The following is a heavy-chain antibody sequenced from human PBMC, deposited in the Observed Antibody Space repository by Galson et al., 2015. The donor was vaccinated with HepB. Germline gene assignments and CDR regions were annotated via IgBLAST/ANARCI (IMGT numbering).Heavy chain of an antibody. J-gene: IGHJ6*02. CDR3: AKDRGTETTGAFYYYYGMDV. Sequence: SLRLSCAASGFTFSSYGMHWVRQAPGKGLEWVAVISYDGSNKYYADSVKGRFTISRDNSKNTLYLQMNSLRAEDTAVYYCAKDRGTETTGAFYYYYGMDVWGQGTTVTVSS. CDR2: ISYDGSNK. V-gene: IGHV3-30*18. D-gene: IGHD4-17*01. CDR1: GFTFSSYG.